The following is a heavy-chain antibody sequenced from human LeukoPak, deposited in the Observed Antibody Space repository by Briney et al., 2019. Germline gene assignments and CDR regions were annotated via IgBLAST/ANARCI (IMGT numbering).Heavy chain of an antibody. CDR3: ARDSGDYGSGINPFDY. V-gene: IGHV1-24*01. J-gene: IGHJ4*02. CDR1: GYTFTELS. Sequence: ASVKVSCKVSGYTFTELSMHWVRQAPGKGLEWMGGFDPEDGETIYAQKFQGRVTMTEDTSTDTAYMELSRLRSDDTAVFYCARDSGDYGSGINPFDYWGQGTLVTVSS. CDR2: FDPEDGET. D-gene: IGHD3-10*01.